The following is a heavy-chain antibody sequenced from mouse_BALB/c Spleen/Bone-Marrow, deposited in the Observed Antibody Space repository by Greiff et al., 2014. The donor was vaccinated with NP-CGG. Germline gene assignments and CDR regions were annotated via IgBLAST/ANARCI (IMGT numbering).Heavy chain of an antibody. CDR1: GYTFTSYI. D-gene: IGHD1-1*01. CDR2: INPYNDDT. V-gene: IGHV1-14*01. J-gene: IGHJ2*01. Sequence: EVQVVESGPELVKPGASVKMSCKASGYTFTSYIMHWVKQKPGQGLEWIGYINPYNDDTKYNEKFKGKAALTSDKSSSTAYMELSSLTSEDSAVYYCARSYGSPFDYWGQGTTLTVSS. CDR3: ARSYGSPFDY.